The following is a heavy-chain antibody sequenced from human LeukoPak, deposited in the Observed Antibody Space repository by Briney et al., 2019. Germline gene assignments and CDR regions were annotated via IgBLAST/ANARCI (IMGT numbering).Heavy chain of an antibody. V-gene: IGHV3-30-3*01. CDR2: ISYDGSNK. D-gene: IGHD2-15*01. CDR3: ARMSPPYCSGGSCYSGDYYYYGMDV. CDR1: GFTFSSYA. J-gene: IGHJ6*02. Sequence: GGSLRLSCAASGFTFSSYAMHWLRQAPGKGLEWVAVISYDGSNKYYADSVKGRFTISRDNSKNTLYLQMNSLRAEDTAVYYCARMSPPYCSGGSCYSGDYYYYGMDVWGQGTTVTVSS.